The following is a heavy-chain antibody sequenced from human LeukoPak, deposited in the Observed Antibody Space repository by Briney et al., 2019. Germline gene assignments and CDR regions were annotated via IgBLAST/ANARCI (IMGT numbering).Heavy chain of an antibody. CDR3: ARRGNWGFFDY. J-gene: IGHJ4*02. V-gene: IGHV4-59*01. CDR2: IYYSGST. CDR1: GGSISGYY. D-gene: IGHD7-27*01. Sequence: PSETLSLTCTVSGGSISGYYWSWIRQPPGKGLEWIGYIYYSGSTNYNPSLKSRVTISVDTSKNQFSLKLSSVTAADTAVYYCARRGNWGFFDYWGQGILVTVSS.